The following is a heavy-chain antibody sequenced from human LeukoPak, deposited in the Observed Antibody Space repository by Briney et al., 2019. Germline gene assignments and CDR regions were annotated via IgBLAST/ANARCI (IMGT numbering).Heavy chain of an antibody. D-gene: IGHD5-12*01. V-gene: IGHV3-73*01. J-gene: IGHJ4*02. CDR1: GFSFSTSG. Sequence: GGSLRLSCAASGFSFSTSGMHWVRQASGKGLEWVGRIRSRARSYATTYAESVKGRFTISRDDSKNTAYLQMNSLKTEDTAVYYCTSQVDEGYWGQGTLVTVSS. CDR2: IRSRARSYAT. CDR3: TSQVDEGY.